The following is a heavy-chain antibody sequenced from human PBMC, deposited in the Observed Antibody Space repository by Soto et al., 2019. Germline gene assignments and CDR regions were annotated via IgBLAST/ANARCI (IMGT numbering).Heavy chain of an antibody. D-gene: IGHD3-16*02. CDR2: INAGNGDT. J-gene: IGHJ4*02. CDR1: GITYNTYA. V-gene: IGHV1-3*01. CDR3: PRLISRFVT. Sequence: QVQLVQSGAEMKKPGASVKLSCKASGITYNTYAIHWVRQAPGQGLEWMGWINAGNGDTRYSQNFQGRVTSTRDTSASTVYMDLDSLAFEYTGIYYCPRLISRFVTWGQGTLVTVSS.